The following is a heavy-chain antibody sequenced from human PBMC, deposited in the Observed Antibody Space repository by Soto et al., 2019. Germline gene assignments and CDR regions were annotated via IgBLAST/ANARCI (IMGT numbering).Heavy chain of an antibody. D-gene: IGHD3-22*01. CDR1: GYTFTSYG. J-gene: IGHJ4*02. V-gene: IGHV1-18*01. CDR2: ISAYNGNT. Sequence: SVKVSCKASGYTFTSYGISWVRQAPGQGLEWMGWISAYNGNTNYAQKLQGRVTMTTDTSTSTAYMELRSLRSDDTAVYYCARVYYYDSSGYYDYWGQGTLVTVSS. CDR3: ARVYYYDSSGYYDY.